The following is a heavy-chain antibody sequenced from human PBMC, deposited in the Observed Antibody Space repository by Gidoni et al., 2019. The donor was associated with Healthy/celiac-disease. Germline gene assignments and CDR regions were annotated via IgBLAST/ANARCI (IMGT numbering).Heavy chain of an antibody. CDR3: AKFLDIVVVPAANAIDY. CDR1: GFTFSSYA. D-gene: IGHD2-2*01. J-gene: IGHJ4*02. Sequence: EVQLLESGGGLVQPGGSLRLSCAASGFTFSSYAMSWVRQAPGKGLEWVSAISGSGGSTYYADSVKGRFTISRDNSKNTLYLQMNSLRAEDTAVYYCAKFLDIVVVPAANAIDYWGQGTLVTVSS. CDR2: ISGSGGST. V-gene: IGHV3-23*01.